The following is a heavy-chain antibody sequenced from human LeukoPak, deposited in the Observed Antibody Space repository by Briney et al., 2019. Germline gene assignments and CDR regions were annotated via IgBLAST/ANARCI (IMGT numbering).Heavy chain of an antibody. CDR3: ARDLFIGSSSWYESFDY. J-gene: IGHJ4*02. D-gene: IGHD6-13*01. V-gene: IGHV7-4-1*02. Sequence: GASVKVSCKSSGYSFTSYGISWVRQAPGQGLEWMGWINTNTGNPTYAQGFTGRFVFSLDTSVSTAYLQISSLKAEDTAVYYCARDLFIGSSSWYESFDYWGQGTLVTVSS. CDR2: INTNTGNP. CDR1: GYSFTSYG.